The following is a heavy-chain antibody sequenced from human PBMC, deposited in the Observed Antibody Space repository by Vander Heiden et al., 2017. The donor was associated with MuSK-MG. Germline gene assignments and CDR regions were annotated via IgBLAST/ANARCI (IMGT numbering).Heavy chain of an antibody. D-gene: IGHD6-13*01. Sequence: QVQLVESGGGVVQPGRSLRLSCAASGFPFSSYAMHWVRQAPGKGLEWVAVISYDGSNKYYADSVKGRFTISRDNSKNTLYLQMNSLRAEDTAVYYCARDVRQQLVRFDYWGQGTLVTVSS. CDR1: GFPFSSYA. CDR3: ARDVRQQLVRFDY. V-gene: IGHV3-30*04. CDR2: ISYDGSNK. J-gene: IGHJ4*02.